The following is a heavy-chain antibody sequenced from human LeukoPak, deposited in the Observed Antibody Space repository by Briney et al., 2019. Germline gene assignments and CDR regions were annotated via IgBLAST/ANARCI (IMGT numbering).Heavy chain of an antibody. CDR3: ASGSRGSGILED. Sequence: PGGSLRLSCAASGFTFSSYMMTWVRHAPEKGLEWVAKIQPDGGEKFYVDSVRGRFTISRDNAKNSLYLQMNSLRAADTAVYYCASGSRGSGILEDLGQGTMVIVSS. CDR1: GFTFSSYM. V-gene: IGHV3-7*01. J-gene: IGHJ4*02. D-gene: IGHD3-3*01. CDR2: IQPDGGEK.